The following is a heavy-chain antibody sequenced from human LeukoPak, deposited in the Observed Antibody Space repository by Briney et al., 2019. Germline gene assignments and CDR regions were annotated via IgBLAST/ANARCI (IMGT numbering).Heavy chain of an antibody. CDR1: GGSISSYY. J-gene: IGHJ1*01. V-gene: IGHV4-59*01. D-gene: IGHD2-15*01. CDR3: ARDRSGYWDFQH. CDR2: IYYSGST. Sequence: SETLSLTCTVSGGSISSYYWSWIRQPPGKGLEWIGYIYYSGSTNYNPSLKSRVTISVDTSKNQFSLKLSSVTAADTAVYYCARDRSGYWDFQHWRQGTLVTVSS.